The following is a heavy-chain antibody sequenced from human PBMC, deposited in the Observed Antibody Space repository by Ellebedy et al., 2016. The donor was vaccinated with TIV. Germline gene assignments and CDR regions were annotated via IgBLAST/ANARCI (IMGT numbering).Heavy chain of an antibody. CDR2: IKNDATDT. CDR3: ASGYCSSTSCPGYYYYYYFDY. CDR1: GFTLTGSW. V-gene: IGHV3-74*03. D-gene: IGHD2-2*03. Sequence: GESLKISCAASGFTLTGSWVHWVRQAPGKGLVWVSHIKNDATDTTYADFVKGRFAISRDNAKNSLYLQMNSLRAEDTAVYYCASGYCSSTSCPGYYYYYYFDYWGQGTLVTVSS. J-gene: IGHJ4*02.